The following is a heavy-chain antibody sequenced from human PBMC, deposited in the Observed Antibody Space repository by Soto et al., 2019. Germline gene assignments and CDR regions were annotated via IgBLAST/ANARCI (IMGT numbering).Heavy chain of an antibody. CDR3: ARRWGRSFDY. CDR1: GGSVSSGSSY. CDR2: IYYSGST. Sequence: SETLSLTCTVSGGSVSSGSSYWTWIRQPPGKGLEWIGYIYYSGSTNYNPSLKSRVTISVDTSKNQFSLKLSSVTAADTAVYYCARRWGRSFDYWGQGTLVTVSS. D-gene: IGHD2-15*01. V-gene: IGHV4-61*01. J-gene: IGHJ4*02.